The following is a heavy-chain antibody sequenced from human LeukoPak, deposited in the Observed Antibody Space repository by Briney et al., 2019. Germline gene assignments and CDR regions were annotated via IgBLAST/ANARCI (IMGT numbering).Heavy chain of an antibody. CDR3: AKDRYDSSGYFDY. CDR1: GFTFSSYA. Sequence: GGSLRLSCAASGFTFSSYAMSWVRQAPGKGLEWVSAISGSGGSTYYADSVKGRFTISRDNSKNTLYLQMNSLRAGDTAVYYCAKDRYDSSGYFDYWGQGTLVTVSS. CDR2: ISGSGGST. J-gene: IGHJ4*02. V-gene: IGHV3-23*01. D-gene: IGHD3-22*01.